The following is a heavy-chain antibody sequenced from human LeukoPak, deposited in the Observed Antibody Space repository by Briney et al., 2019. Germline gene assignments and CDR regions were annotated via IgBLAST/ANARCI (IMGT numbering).Heavy chain of an antibody. CDR3: ATREYYDFWSGLAEPSY. V-gene: IGHV3-30*03. CDR1: GFTFSSYG. D-gene: IGHD3-3*01. Sequence: GRSLRLSCAASGFTFSSYGMHWVRQAPGKGLEWVAVISYDGSNKYYADSVKGRFTISRDNSKNTLYLQMNSLRAEDTAVYYCATREYYDFWSGLAEPSYWGQGTLVTVSS. J-gene: IGHJ4*02. CDR2: ISYDGSNK.